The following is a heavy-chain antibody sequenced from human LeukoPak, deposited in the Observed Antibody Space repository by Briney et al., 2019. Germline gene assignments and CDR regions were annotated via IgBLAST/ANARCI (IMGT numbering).Heavy chain of an antibody. CDR3: ARQSWGASSGADY. V-gene: IGHV4-59*08. CDR2: IHYSGRT. Sequence: SETLSLTCSVSGGSISTHVWSWIRQPPGKALEWIGYIHYSGRTDQNPSLESRVTISIDTSKNQFSLRLTSVTAADTAVYYCARQSWGASSGADYWGQGTLVTVSS. J-gene: IGHJ4*02. CDR1: GGSISTHV. D-gene: IGHD3-16*01.